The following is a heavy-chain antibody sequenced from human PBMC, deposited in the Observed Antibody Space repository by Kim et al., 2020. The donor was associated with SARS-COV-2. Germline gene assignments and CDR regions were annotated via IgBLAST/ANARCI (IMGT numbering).Heavy chain of an antibody. CDR1: GGSISSYY. J-gene: IGHJ6*02. D-gene: IGHD6-19*01. Sequence: SETLSLTCTVSGGSISSYYWSWIRQPPGKGLEWIGYIYYSGSTNYNPSLKSRVTISVDTSKNQFSLKLSSVTAADTAVYYCARVGQTTSFVIPSSGWYPWYYYGMDVWGQGTTVTVSS. CDR2: IYYSGST. CDR3: ARVGQTTSFVIPSSGWYPWYYYGMDV. V-gene: IGHV4-59*01.